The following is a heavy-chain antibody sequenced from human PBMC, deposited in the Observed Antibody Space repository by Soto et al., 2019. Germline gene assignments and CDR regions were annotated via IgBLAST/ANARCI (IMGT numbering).Heavy chain of an antibody. CDR2: ISGSGGT. Sequence: EVQLLESGRGLVQPGGSLRLSCAASGFTFSTYAMSWVRQAPGKGLEWVSGISGSGGTYYADSVKGRFTISRDNSKNTLSLQMNSLRAEDTGVYYCAKIPITSAWLDFDYWGQGTLVTVSS. J-gene: IGHJ4*02. D-gene: IGHD6-19*01. CDR1: GFTFSTYA. CDR3: AKIPITSAWLDFDY. V-gene: IGHV3-23*01.